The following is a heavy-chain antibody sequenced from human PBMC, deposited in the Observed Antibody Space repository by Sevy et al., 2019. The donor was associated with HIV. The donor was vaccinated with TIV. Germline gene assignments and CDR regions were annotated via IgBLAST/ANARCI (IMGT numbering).Heavy chain of an antibody. CDR1: EFTFSSHA. Sequence: GGSLRLSCAASEFTFSSHAVSWVRQAPGKELEWVSAISGDGVNTHYADSVRGRFTISRDNFKNTLYLQMNSLRAEDTALYYCARDGRGISAFDIWGQGTMVTVSS. V-gene: IGHV3-23*01. D-gene: IGHD3-3*02. CDR3: ARDGRGISAFDI. CDR2: ISGDGVNT. J-gene: IGHJ3*02.